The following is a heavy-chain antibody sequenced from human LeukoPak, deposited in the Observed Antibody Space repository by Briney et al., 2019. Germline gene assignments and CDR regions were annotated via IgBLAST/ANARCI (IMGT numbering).Heavy chain of an antibody. V-gene: IGHV4-59*01. D-gene: IGHD2-21*02. J-gene: IGHJ2*01. CDR1: GGSISSYY. CDR2: IYYSGST. Sequence: SETLSLTCTVSGGSISSYYWSWIRQPPGKGLEWIGYIYYSGSTNYNPSLKSRVTISVDTSENQFSLKLSSVTAADTAVYYCARDCGGDCYQNDWYFDLWGRGTPVTVSS. CDR3: ARDCGGDCYQNDWYFDL.